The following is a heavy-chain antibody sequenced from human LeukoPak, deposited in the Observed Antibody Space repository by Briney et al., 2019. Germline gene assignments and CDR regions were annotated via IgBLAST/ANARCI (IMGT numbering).Heavy chain of an antibody. CDR2: ISGSGTDI. D-gene: IGHD5-18*01. V-gene: IGHV3-11*04. CDR3: ARTARHLDY. J-gene: IGHJ4*02. CDR1: GFTFSDPY. Sequence: GGSLRLSCEASGFTFSDPYMSWIRQAPGKGLECLSYISGSGTDINYADSVRGRFTISRDNAKNLLYLQMNDLRVEDTAVYYCARTARHLDYWGQGTLVTVSS.